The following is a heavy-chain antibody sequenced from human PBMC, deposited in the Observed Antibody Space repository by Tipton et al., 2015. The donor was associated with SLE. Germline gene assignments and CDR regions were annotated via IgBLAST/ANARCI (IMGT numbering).Heavy chain of an antibody. D-gene: IGHD5-24*01. CDR3: ARGRGDGYKGYFDL. J-gene: IGHJ2*01. CDR1: GFTFSSYS. V-gene: IGHV3-21*01. Sequence: GSLRLSCAASGFTFSSYSMNWVRQAPGKGLEWVSSISSSSSYIYYADSVKGRFTISRDNAKNSLYLQMNSLRAEDTAVYYCARGRGDGYKGYFDLWGRGTLVTVSS. CDR2: ISSSSSYI.